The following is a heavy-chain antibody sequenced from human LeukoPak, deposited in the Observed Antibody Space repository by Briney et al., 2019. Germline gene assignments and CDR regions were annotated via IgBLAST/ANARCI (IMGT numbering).Heavy chain of an antibody. J-gene: IGHJ4*02. V-gene: IGHV1-69*13. CDR3: ARDLSIGNDY. Sequence: ASVKVSCKASGGTFSSYAISWVRQAPGQGLEWMGGIIPIFGTANYAQKFQGRVTSTADESTSTAYMELSSLRSEDTAVYYCARDLSIGNDYWGQGTLVTVSS. D-gene: IGHD2-21*01. CDR2: IIPIFGTA. CDR1: GGTFSSYA.